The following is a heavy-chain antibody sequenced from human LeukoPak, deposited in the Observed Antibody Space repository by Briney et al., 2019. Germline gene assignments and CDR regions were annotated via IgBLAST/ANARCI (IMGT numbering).Heavy chain of an antibody. Sequence: PSETLSLTCTVSGGSISSYYWSWIRQPPGKGLEWIGYIYYSGSTNYNPSLKSRVTISVDTSKNQFSLKLSSVTAADTAVYYCARHSYSGSFYFDYWGQGTLVTVSS. CDR2: IYYSGST. CDR3: ARHSYSGSFYFDY. D-gene: IGHD1-26*01. CDR1: GGSISSYY. J-gene: IGHJ4*02. V-gene: IGHV4-59*08.